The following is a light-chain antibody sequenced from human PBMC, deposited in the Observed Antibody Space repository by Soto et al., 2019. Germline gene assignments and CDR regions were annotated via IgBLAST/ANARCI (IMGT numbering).Light chain of an antibody. J-gene: IGLJ2*01. CDR2: ANT. CDR1: ASNIGEDYD. CDR3: HSYDRSLSGSV. V-gene: IGLV1-40*01. Sequence: QSVLTQPPSVSGAPGQRVTISCTGSASNIGEDYDVHWYQHLPGTAPKLLIFANTNRASGVPDRFSGSKSGISASLAISGLQPEDEADYYCHSYDRSLSGSVFGGGTKVTVL.